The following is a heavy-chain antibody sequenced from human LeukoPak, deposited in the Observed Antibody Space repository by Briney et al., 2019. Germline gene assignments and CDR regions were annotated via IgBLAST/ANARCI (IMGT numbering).Heavy chain of an antibody. V-gene: IGHV4-39*01. Sequence: SETLSLTCTVSGGSISSSGHYWAWIRQPPGKGLEWIGTIYYSGSTYYNPSLKSRVTISVDTSKNQFSQKLSSVTAADTAVFYCARQSLMSGYYSYYFDYWGQGTLVTVSS. CDR1: GGSISSSGHY. CDR2: IYYSGST. CDR3: ARQSLMSGYYSYYFDY. J-gene: IGHJ4*02. D-gene: IGHD3-22*01.